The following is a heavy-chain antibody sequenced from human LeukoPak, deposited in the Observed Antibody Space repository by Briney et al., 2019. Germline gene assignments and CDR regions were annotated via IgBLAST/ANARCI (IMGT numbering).Heavy chain of an antibody. CDR2: ISSSSITI. D-gene: IGHD3-16*01. CDR1: GFTLSSYS. Sequence: PGGSLRLSCAASGFTLSSYSMNWVRQAPGKGLEWLSYISSSSITIYYADSVKGRFTISRDNAKNSLCLQMSSLRVEDTAVYYCARLQGEMRFDYWGQGTLVTVSS. V-gene: IGHV3-48*01. CDR3: ARLQGEMRFDY. J-gene: IGHJ4*02.